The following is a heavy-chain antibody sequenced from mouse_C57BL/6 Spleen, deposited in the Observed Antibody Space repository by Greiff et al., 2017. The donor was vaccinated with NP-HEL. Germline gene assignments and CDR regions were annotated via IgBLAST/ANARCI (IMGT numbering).Heavy chain of an antibody. D-gene: IGHD4-1*01. V-gene: IGHV7-1*01. CDR1: GFTFSDFY. Sequence: EVQRVESGGGLVQSGRSLRLSCATSGFTFSDFYMEWVRQAPGKGLEWIAASRNKANDYTTEYSASVKGRFIVSRDTSQSILYLQMNALRAEDTAIYYCARDALGSAWFAYWGQGTLVTVSA. CDR2: SRNKANDYTT. CDR3: ARDALGSAWFAY. J-gene: IGHJ3*01.